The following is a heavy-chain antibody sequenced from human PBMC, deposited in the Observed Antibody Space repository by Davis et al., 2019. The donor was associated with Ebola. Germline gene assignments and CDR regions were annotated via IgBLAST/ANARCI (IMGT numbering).Heavy chain of an antibody. CDR1: GFVFTNYE. D-gene: IGHD6-19*01. J-gene: IGHJ4*02. CDR2: IGRDGSER. V-gene: IGHV3-7*01. CDR3: ARDSGDRTVDY. Sequence: GGSLRLSCVASGFVFTNYEMHWVRQAPGKGLEWVANIGRDGSERYYVDSVKGRFTTSRDNTKKSLYLQMNSLRADDTAVYYCARDSGDRTVDYWGQGTLVTVSS.